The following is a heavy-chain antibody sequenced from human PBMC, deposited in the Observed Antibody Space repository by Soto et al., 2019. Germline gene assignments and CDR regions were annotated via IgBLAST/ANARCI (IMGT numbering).Heavy chain of an antibody. Sequence: QVQLVESGGGVVQPGRSLRLSCAASGFTFSSYGMHWVRQAPGKGLEWVAVIWLDGSNKYYADSVKGRFTISRDNSKNTLHLQMNSLRAEDTAVYHWARGLWCFDYWGQGNLVTVSS. J-gene: IGHJ4*02. CDR1: GFTFSSYG. CDR3: ARGLWCFDY. D-gene: IGHD5-18*01. V-gene: IGHV3-33*01. CDR2: IWLDGSNK.